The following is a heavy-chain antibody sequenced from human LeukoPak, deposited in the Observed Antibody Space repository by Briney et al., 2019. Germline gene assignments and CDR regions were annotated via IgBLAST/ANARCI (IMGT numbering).Heavy chain of an antibody. D-gene: IGHD4-23*01. CDR1: GGSISSYY. Sequence: SETLSLTFTVSGGSISSYYWSWIRQPPGKGLEWIGYIYYSGSTNYNPSLKSRVTISVDTSKNQFSLKLSSVTAADTAVYYCASGTGTVVTPLEPYYFDYWGQGTLVTVSS. J-gene: IGHJ4*02. V-gene: IGHV4-59*01. CDR3: ASGTGTVVTPLEPYYFDY. CDR2: IYYSGST.